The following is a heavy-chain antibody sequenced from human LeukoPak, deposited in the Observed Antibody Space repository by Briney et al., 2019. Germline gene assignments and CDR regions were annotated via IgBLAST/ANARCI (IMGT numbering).Heavy chain of an antibody. Sequence: GGSLRLSCAASGLTVSSNCMSWVRQAPGKGLEWVSFIYSGGNTYYADSVKGRFTISRDNSKNTVHLQMNSLRAEDTAMYYCARRAGDYSHPYDYWGQGALVTVSS. CDR2: IYSGGNT. D-gene: IGHD3-22*01. J-gene: IGHJ4*02. V-gene: IGHV3-53*01. CDR1: GLTVSSNC. CDR3: ARRAGDYSHPYDY.